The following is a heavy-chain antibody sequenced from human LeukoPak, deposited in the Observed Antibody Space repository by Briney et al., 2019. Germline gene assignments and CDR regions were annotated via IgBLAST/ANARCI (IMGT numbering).Heavy chain of an antibody. CDR1: GFTFSTYW. CDR2: TSNDGSST. CDR3: ARGIWRSYGLDV. J-gene: IGHJ6*02. V-gene: IGHV3-74*01. Sequence: GGSLRLSCAASGFTFSTYWMHWVRQAPGKGLVWLSRTSNDGSSTTYADSVKGRFTISGDNTKNTLYVQMDSLRPEDTAVYYCARGIWRSYGLDVWGQGTTVTVSS.